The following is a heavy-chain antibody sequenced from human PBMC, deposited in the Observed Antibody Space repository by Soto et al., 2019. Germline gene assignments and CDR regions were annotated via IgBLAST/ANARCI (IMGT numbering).Heavy chain of an antibody. CDR3: AIGAGIAAAGSKDYFDY. J-gene: IGHJ4*02. CDR2: ISGSGGST. CDR1: GFTFSSYA. V-gene: IGHV3-23*01. Sequence: EVQLLESGGGLVQPGGSLRLSCAASGFTFSSYAMSWVRQAPGKGLEWVSAISGSGGSTYYADSVKGRFTISRDNSKNTLYLQMNSLRAEDTAVYYCAIGAGIAAAGSKDYFDYWGQGTLVTVCS. D-gene: IGHD6-13*01.